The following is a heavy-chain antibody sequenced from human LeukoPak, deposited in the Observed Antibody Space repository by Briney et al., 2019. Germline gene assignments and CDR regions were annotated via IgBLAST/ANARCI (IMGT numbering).Heavy chain of an antibody. J-gene: IGHJ4*02. Sequence: PSETLSLTCTVSGGSISSSSYYWGWIRQPPGKGLEWIGSIYYSGSTYYNPSLKSRVTISVDTSKNQCSLNLTSVTAADTAVYYCARVGPGYSGYDYVDYWGQGTQVTVSS. CDR2: IYYSGST. CDR1: GGSISSSSYY. CDR3: ARVGPGYSGYDYVDY. D-gene: IGHD5-12*01. V-gene: IGHV4-39*07.